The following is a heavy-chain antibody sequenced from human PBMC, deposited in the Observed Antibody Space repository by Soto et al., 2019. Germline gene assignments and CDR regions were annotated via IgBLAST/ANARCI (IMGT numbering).Heavy chain of an antibody. CDR1: GFTLSSYW. J-gene: IGHJ4*02. Sequence: EVQLVESGGGLVQPGGSLRLSCAASGFTLSSYWMNWVRLAPGKGLEWVANIKQDGSQKNYVDSVKGRFTISRDNAKNSLYLQRSSLRAEDTAVYYCMTSVTTHDYWGQGTLVTVSS. CDR3: MTSVTTHDY. D-gene: IGHD4-17*01. V-gene: IGHV3-7*01. CDR2: IKQDGSQK.